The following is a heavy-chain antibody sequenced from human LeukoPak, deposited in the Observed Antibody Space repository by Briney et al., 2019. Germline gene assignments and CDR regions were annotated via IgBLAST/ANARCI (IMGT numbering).Heavy chain of an antibody. D-gene: IGHD2-15*01. Sequence: GGSLRLSCAASGYTFSSYAMHWVRQAPGKGLEWVAVISYDGSNKYYADSVKGRFTISRDNSKNTLYLQMNSLRAEDTAVYYCARHQRSCSGGSCSLNWFDPWGQGTLVTVSS. J-gene: IGHJ5*02. CDR3: ARHQRSCSGGSCSLNWFDP. CDR1: GYTFSSYA. V-gene: IGHV3-30-3*01. CDR2: ISYDGSNK.